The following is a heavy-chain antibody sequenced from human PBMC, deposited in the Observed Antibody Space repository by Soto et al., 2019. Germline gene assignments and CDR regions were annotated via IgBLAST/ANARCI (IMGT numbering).Heavy chain of an antibody. CDR2: ISSNGGST. J-gene: IGHJ6*02. V-gene: IGHV3-64*01. D-gene: IGHD6-25*01. Sequence: GGSLRLSCAASGFTFSSYAMHWVRQAPGKGLEYVSAISSNGGSTYYANSVKGRFTISRDNSKNTLYLQMGSLRAEDMAVYYCARDGPSGRYYYGMDVWGQGTTVTVSS. CDR3: ARDGPSGRYYYGMDV. CDR1: GFTFSSYA.